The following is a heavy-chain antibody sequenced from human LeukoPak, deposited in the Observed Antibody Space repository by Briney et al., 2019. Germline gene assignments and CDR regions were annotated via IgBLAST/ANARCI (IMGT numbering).Heavy chain of an antibody. CDR1: GFTFSNYA. CDR2: VIGSGDKT. J-gene: IGHJ4*02. V-gene: IGHV3-23*01. D-gene: IGHD2-15*01. Sequence: GGSLRLSCAASGFTFSNYAMNWVSQAPGKGLEWVSAVIGSGDKTKYADSVKGRFTISRDNSKNTLYLQMNSLRAEDTSVYYCAKVRCSGGTCYLDHFDYWGQGTLVTVSS. CDR3: AKVRCSGGTCYLDHFDY.